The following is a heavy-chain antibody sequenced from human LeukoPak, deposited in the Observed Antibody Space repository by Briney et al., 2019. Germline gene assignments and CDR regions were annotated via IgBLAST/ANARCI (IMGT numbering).Heavy chain of an antibody. Sequence: GGSLRLSCAASGFTFSSYSMNWVRQAPGKGLEWVSSISSSSSYIYYADSVKGRFTISRDNAKNSLYLQMNSLRAEDTAVYYCARDLTVAGKGAFDYWGQGTLVTVSS. CDR2: ISSSSSYI. CDR3: ARDLTVAGKGAFDY. V-gene: IGHV3-21*01. D-gene: IGHD6-19*01. CDR1: GFTFSSYS. J-gene: IGHJ4*02.